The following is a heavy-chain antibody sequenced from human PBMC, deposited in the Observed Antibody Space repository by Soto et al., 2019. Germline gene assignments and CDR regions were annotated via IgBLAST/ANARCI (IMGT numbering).Heavy chain of an antibody. Sequence: GGFLRLSCAASGFTFSIYGMNWVRQAPGKGLEWVSSISINSSYIYYADSVKGRFTISRDNAKNSLYLQMHSLRTEDTAVYYSARDLPDIVATIYYCYGMDVWGQGTTVTVSS. CDR3: ARDLPDIVATIYYCYGMDV. CDR1: GFTFSIYG. CDR2: ISINSSYI. V-gene: IGHV3-21*01. J-gene: IGHJ6*02. D-gene: IGHD5-12*01.